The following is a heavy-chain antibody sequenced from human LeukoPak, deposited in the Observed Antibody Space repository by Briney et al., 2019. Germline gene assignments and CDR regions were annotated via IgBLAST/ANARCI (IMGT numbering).Heavy chain of an antibody. CDR3: ARATSEIPAAALTGSKYYYYYYMDV. CDR2: IIPFLGIT. D-gene: IGHD2-2*01. CDR1: GGTFSYYT. V-gene: IGHV1-69*02. J-gene: IGHJ6*03. Sequence: SVKVSCKASGGTFSYYTISWVRQAPGQGLEWMGRIIPFLGITNYAQKFQGRVTLTADKSTSTAYMELSSLRSEDTAVYYCARATSEIPAAALTGSKYYYYYYMDVWDKGTTVTVSS.